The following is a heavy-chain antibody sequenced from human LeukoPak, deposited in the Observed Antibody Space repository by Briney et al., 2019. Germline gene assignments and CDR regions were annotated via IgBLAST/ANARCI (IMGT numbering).Heavy chain of an antibody. J-gene: IGHJ4*02. V-gene: IGHV4-30-2*01. CDR1: GGSISSGGYS. D-gene: IGHD6-13*01. CDR2: IYHSGST. CDR3: ASSSSWPPEGY. Sequence: PSETLSLTCAVSGGSISSGGYSWSWIRQPPGKCLEWIGYIYHSGSTYYNPSLKSRVTISVDRSKNQFSLKLSSVTAADTAVYYCASSSSWPPEGYWGQGTLVTVSS.